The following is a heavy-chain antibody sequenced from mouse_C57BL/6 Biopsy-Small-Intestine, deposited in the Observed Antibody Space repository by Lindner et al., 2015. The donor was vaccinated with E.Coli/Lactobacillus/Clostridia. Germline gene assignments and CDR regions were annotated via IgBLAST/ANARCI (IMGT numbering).Heavy chain of an antibody. Sequence: VQLQESGPELVKPGASVKISCKASGYSFTNNYIHWVKQRPGQGLEWIGWVYLGSTNTKYNEKFRGKATLTADKSSSTAYMQLSSLTSEDSAVYFCARSRGRDEDYWGQGTTLTVSS. CDR2: VYLGSTNT. CDR1: GYSFTNNY. J-gene: IGHJ2*01. V-gene: IGHV1-66*01. D-gene: IGHD3-3*01. CDR3: ARSRGRDEDY.